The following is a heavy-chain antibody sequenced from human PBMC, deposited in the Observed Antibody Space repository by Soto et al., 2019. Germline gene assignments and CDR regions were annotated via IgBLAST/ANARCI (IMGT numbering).Heavy chain of an antibody. J-gene: IGHJ6*03. D-gene: IGHD3-10*01. CDR1: GFTFSSYC. Sequence: PGGSLRLSCAASGFTFSSYCMHWVRQAPGKGLEWVAVISYDGSNKYYADSVKGRFTISRDNSKNTLYLQMNSLRAEDTAVYYCAKGTLYDGGPLVRYYYYMDVWGKGTTVTVSS. CDR2: ISYDGSNK. V-gene: IGHV3-30*18. CDR3: AKGTLYDGGPLVRYYYYMDV.